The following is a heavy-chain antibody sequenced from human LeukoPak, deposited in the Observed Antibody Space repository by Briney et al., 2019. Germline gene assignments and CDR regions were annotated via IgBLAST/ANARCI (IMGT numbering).Heavy chain of an antibody. Sequence: GDSLRLSCAASGFTFNTYTMHWVRQAPGKGLEWVALISYHGSNEYSADPVKGRFTISRDNSKNTLYLQMNSLRAEDTAVYYCARDLITMVRGAYDDAFDIWGQGTMVTVSS. CDR1: GFTFNTYT. V-gene: IGHV3-30-3*01. CDR3: ARDLITMVRGAYDDAFDI. D-gene: IGHD3-10*01. J-gene: IGHJ3*02. CDR2: ISYHGSNE.